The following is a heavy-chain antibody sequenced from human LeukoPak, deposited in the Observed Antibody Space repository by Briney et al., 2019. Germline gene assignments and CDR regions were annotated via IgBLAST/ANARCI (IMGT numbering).Heavy chain of an antibody. J-gene: IGHJ4*02. D-gene: IGHD2/OR15-2a*01. V-gene: IGHV4-39*07. CDR1: GGSISSSTYY. CDR2: IYYTGST. CDR3: ARSPGWVLPTLPFDY. Sequence: SETLSLTCTVSGGSISSSTYYWGWIRQPPGKGLEWIGHIYYTGSTYYNPSLKSRVTISIDTSKNQFSLKLSSVTAADTAVYYCARSPGWVLPTLPFDYWGQGTLVTVSS.